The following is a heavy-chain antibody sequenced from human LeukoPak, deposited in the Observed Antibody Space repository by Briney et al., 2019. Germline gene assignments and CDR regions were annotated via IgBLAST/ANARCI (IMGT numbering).Heavy chain of an antibody. V-gene: IGHV1-46*01. CDR3: ARPLRGYSYGHTPPYYYYGMDV. CDR2: INPSGGST. J-gene: IGHJ6*02. Sequence: ASVKVSCKASGYTFTTYYLHWVRQAPGQGLEWVGIINPSGGSTSYAQKFQGRVTMTRDTSTSTVYMELSSLRSEDTAVYYCARPLRGYSYGHTPPYYYYGMDVWGQGTTVTVSS. D-gene: IGHD5-18*01. CDR1: GYTFTTYY.